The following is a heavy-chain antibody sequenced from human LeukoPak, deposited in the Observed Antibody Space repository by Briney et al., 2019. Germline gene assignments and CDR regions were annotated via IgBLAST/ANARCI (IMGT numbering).Heavy chain of an antibody. Sequence: GASVKVSCKASGDTFTSYAIHWVRQAPGQRLEWMGWISAGNGNTKYSQNFQGRVTFISNTSATTAFMELSSLRSEDAAVYYCARDSGSGSNDYWGQGTPVTVSS. CDR3: ARDSGSGSNDY. D-gene: IGHD1-26*01. CDR2: ISAGNGNT. CDR1: GDTFTSYA. J-gene: IGHJ4*02. V-gene: IGHV1-3*01.